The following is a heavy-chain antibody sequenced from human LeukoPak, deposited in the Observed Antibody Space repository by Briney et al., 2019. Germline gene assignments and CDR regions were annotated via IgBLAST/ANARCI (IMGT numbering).Heavy chain of an antibody. CDR2: ISSSSSSYI. CDR1: GFTFSSYS. CDR3: AKDRPNYYGSNGHYYKLNGDC. D-gene: IGHD3-22*01. Sequence: GGSLRLSCAASGFTFSSYSMNRVRQAPGKGLEWVSPISSSSSSYIYYADSVKGRFTISRDNSDNTLYLQMNSLRAEDTAVYYCAKDRPNYYGSNGHYYKLNGDCWGQGTLVTVSS. J-gene: IGHJ4*02. V-gene: IGHV3-21*04.